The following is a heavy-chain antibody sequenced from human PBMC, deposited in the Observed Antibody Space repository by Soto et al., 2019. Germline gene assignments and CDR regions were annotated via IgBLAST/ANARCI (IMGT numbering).Heavy chain of an antibody. V-gene: IGHV3-23*01. J-gene: IGHJ4*02. Sequence: GGSLRLSCAASGFTFSSYAMSWVRQAPGKGLEWVSAISGSGGSTYYADSVKGRFTISRDNSKNTLYLQMNSLRAEDTAVYYCAKDAYSNYEAGFTPDDYWGQGTLVTVSS. D-gene: IGHD4-4*01. CDR2: ISGSGGST. CDR3: AKDAYSNYEAGFTPDDY. CDR1: GFTFSSYA.